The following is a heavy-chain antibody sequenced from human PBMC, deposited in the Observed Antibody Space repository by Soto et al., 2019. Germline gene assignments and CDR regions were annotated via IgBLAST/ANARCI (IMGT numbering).Heavy chain of an antibody. Sequence: ASVKVSCKASGYTFTSYYMHWVRQAPGQGLEWMGIINPSGGSTSYAQKFQGRVTMTRDTSTSTVYMELSSLRSEDTAVYYCARVSPGVTTTENHYFDYWGQGTLVTVSS. V-gene: IGHV1-46*03. CDR2: INPSGGST. CDR3: ARVSPGVTTTENHYFDY. CDR1: GYTFTSYY. J-gene: IGHJ4*02. D-gene: IGHD4-17*01.